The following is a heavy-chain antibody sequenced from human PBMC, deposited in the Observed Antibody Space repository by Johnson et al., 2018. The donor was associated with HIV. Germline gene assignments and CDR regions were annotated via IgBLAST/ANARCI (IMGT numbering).Heavy chain of an antibody. D-gene: IGHD6-13*01. CDR3: ASFAAAGDAFDI. J-gene: IGHJ3*02. CDR1: GFTFSSYA. CDR2: ISYDGSNK. Sequence: QVQLVESGGGVVQPGRSLRLSCAASGFTFSSYAMHWVRQAPGKGLEWVAVISYDGSNKYYADSMKGRFTISRDNSKNTLYLQMNSLRAEDTAVYYCASFAAAGDAFDIWGQGTMVTVSS. V-gene: IGHV3-30-3*01.